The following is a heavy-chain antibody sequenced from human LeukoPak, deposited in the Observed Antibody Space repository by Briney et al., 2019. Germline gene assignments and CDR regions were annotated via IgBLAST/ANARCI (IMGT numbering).Heavy chain of an antibody. Sequence: PGGSLRLSCAASGSTFSDYYMTWIRQAPGKGLEWLSYISGNSRHTDYADSVKGRFIISRDNAKNSLYLQMNGLRVEDTAVCYCARNSYSLAAAGKSDYWGQGTLVTVSS. D-gene: IGHD6-13*01. V-gene: IGHV3-11*06. CDR1: GSTFSDYY. CDR2: ISGNSRHT. J-gene: IGHJ4*02. CDR3: ARNSYSLAAAGKSDY.